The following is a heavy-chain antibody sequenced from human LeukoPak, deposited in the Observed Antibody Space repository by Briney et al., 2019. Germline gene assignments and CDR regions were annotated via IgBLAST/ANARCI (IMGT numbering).Heavy chain of an antibody. CDR2: IHTSGDT. CDR1: GLTGSHNY. Sequence: GGSLRLSCAASGLTGSHNYVSWVRQAPGKGLEWVSAIHTSGDTCYADSVKGRFTISRDTSKNTLYLQINSLRVEDTAVYYCIVSGDSNHWGQGTLVTVSS. CDR3: IVSGDSNH. V-gene: IGHV3-53*01. D-gene: IGHD4-17*01. J-gene: IGHJ5*02.